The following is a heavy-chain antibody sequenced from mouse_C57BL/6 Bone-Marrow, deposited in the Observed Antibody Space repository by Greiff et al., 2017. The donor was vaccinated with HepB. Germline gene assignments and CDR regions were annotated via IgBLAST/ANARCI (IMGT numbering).Heavy chain of an antibody. Sequence: VQLQQSGSELRSPGSSVKLSCKDFDSEVFPIAYMSWVRQKPGHGLEWIGGILPSIGRTIYGEKFEDKATLDADTLSKTAYLELNSLTSEDSAIYYCARRNYYGSSPYWYFDVWGTGTTVTVSS. D-gene: IGHD1-1*01. CDR3: ARRNYYGSSPYWYFDV. V-gene: IGHV15-2*01. J-gene: IGHJ1*03. CDR1: DSEVFPIAY. CDR2: ILPSIGRT.